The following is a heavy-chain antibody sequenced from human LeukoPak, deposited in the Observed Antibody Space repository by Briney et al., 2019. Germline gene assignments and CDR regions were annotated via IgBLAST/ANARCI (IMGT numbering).Heavy chain of an antibody. J-gene: IGHJ4*02. CDR1: GFTFDDYA. Sequence: QPGRSLRLSCAASGFTFDDYAMHWVRQAPGKGLEWVSGISWNSGSIGYADSVKGRFTISRDNAKNSLYLQMNSLRAEDTAVYYCARVPNFWSGYYPSYYFDYWGQGTLVTVSS. CDR2: ISWNSGSI. CDR3: ARVPNFWSGYYPSYYFDY. D-gene: IGHD3-3*01. V-gene: IGHV3-9*01.